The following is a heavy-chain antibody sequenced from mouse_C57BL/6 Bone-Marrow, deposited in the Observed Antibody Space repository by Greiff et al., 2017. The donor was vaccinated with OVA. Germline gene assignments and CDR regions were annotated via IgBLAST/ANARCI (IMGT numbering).Heavy chain of an antibody. CDR3: AKSPDYYGIRRDD. J-gene: IGHJ2*01. CDR1: GYTFTSYW. V-gene: IGHV1-64*01. Sequence: QVQLQQPGAELVKPGASVKLSCKASGYTFTSYWMPWVKQRPGQGLEWIGMIHPNSGSTNYNEKFKSQATLTVDKSYSTAYMQLSSLTSEDSADYYCAKSPDYYGIRRDDWGQGTTLTVSS. D-gene: IGHD1-1*01. CDR2: IHPNSGST.